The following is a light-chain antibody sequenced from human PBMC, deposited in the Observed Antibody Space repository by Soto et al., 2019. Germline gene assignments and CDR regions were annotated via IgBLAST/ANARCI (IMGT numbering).Light chain of an antibody. CDR1: QDISNY. CDR3: HQYGNLPLT. V-gene: IGKV1-33*01. J-gene: IGKJ4*01. CDR2: DAS. Sequence: DIQMTQSPSSLSASAGDRVAITCKASQDISNYLKWYQQKPGKAPKLLIYDASNLETGVPSRFSGSGSGTDFTFTISSLQPEDIATYYCHQYGNLPLTFGGGTKVEIK.